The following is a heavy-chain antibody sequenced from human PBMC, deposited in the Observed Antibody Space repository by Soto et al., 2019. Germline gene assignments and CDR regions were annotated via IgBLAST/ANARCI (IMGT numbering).Heavy chain of an antibody. V-gene: IGHV1-46*01. CDR3: AAGSGSYYRYYGMDV. Sequence: GASWKVSCKASRYTCTSYYMHWVRQAPGQGLEWMGRIHPSGDNTKHAQKFQERVTITRDMSTSTAYMELSSLRSEDTAVYYCAAGSGSYYRYYGMDVWGQGTTVTVSS. D-gene: IGHD1-26*01. CDR1: RYTCTSYY. CDR2: IHPSGDNT. J-gene: IGHJ6*02.